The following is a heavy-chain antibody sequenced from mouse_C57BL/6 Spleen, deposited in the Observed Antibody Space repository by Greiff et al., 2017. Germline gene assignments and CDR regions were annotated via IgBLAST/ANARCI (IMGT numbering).Heavy chain of an antibody. V-gene: IGHV3-6*01. Sequence: EVQRVESGPGLVKPSQSLSLTCSVTGYSITSGYYWNWIRQFPGNKLEWMGYISYDGSNNYNPSLKNRISITRDTSKNQFFLKLNSVTTEDTATYYCAREDPNWFAYWGQGTLVTVSA. CDR2: ISYDGSN. CDR1: GYSITSGYY. CDR3: AREDPNWFAY. J-gene: IGHJ3*01.